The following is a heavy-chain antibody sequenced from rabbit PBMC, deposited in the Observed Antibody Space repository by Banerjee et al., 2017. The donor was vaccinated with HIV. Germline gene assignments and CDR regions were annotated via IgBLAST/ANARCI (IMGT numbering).Heavy chain of an antibody. D-gene: IGHD8-1*01. CDR2: IYTTSGST. Sequence: QELVESGGGLVQPGESLKLSCEASGIDFSSYYRMCWVRQAPGRGLELIACIYTTSGSTWYASWVNGRFTISRSTSLNTVDLQMTSLTAADTATYFCVRAGVYAGSSSYTGFDFNLWGQGTLVTVS. CDR3: VRAGVYAGSSSYTGFDFNL. V-gene: IGHV1S43*01. CDR1: GIDFSSYYR. J-gene: IGHJ4*01.